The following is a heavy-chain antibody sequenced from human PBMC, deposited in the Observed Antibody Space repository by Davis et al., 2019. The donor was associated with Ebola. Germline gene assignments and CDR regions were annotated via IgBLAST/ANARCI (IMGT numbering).Heavy chain of an antibody. CDR1: GFTFSSYA. V-gene: IGHV3-23*01. J-gene: IGHJ4*02. Sequence: GESLKISCAASGFTFSSYAMSWVRQAPGKGLEWVSAISGSGGSTYYADSVKGRFTISRDNSKNTLYLQMNSLRAEDTAVYYCAKIPQKQPNYFDYWGQGTLVTVSS. CDR3: AKIPQKQPNYFDY. D-gene: IGHD1-14*01. CDR2: ISGSGGST.